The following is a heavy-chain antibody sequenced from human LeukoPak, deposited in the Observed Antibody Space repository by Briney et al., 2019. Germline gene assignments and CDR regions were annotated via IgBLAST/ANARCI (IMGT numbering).Heavy chain of an antibody. CDR2: IYYSGST. Sequence: SETLSLTCTVSGGPISTYYWSWIGQPPGKGLEWIGYIYYSGSTNYNPSLKSRVTISVDTSKTQFSLKLSSVTAADTAVYFCATSPAAKVDYWGQGTLVTVSS. V-gene: IGHV4-59*08. D-gene: IGHD2-2*01. CDR3: ATSPAAKVDY. CDR1: GGPISTYY. J-gene: IGHJ4*02.